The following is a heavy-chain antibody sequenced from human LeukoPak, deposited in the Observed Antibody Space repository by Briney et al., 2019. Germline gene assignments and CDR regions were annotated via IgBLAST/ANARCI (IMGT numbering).Heavy chain of an antibody. CDR1: GYIFTNYG. CDR3: ARDMATVQHQD. D-gene: IGHD4-17*01. CDR2: ISAYSGNT. V-gene: IGHV1-18*01. J-gene: IGHJ4*02. Sequence: GASVKVSCKASGYIFTNYGISWVRRAPGQGLEWMGWISAYSGNTNYVQKFQDRVTMTTDTSTSTAYMELRSLRSDDTAVYFCARDMATVQHQDWGQGTLVTVSS.